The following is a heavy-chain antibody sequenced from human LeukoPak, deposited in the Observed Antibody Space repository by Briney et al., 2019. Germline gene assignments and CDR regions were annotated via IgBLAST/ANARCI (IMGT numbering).Heavy chain of an antibody. CDR2: INAGNGDT. J-gene: IGHJ4*02. Sequence: ASVKLSCKASGYTLNAYVIHWVRQGPGQSLEWVGCINAGNGDTTYSQKFQGRVTIARDTSASTAYMELNSLRSEDTAVYYCARDSRYTSGWFGYSDSWGQGTLVTVSS. CDR1: GYTLNAYV. CDR3: ARDSRYTSGWFGYSDS. D-gene: IGHD6-19*01. V-gene: IGHV1-3*01.